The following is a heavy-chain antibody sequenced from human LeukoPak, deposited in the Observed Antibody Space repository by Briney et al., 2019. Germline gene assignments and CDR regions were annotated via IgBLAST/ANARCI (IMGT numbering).Heavy chain of an antibody. Sequence: GASVKVSFKASGYTFTSYGISWVRQAPGQGLEWMGWISAYNGNTNYAQKLQGRVTMTTDTSTSTAYMELRSLRSDDTAVYYCARDHWRVSGSGSSDYWGQGTLVTVSS. CDR1: GYTFTSYG. CDR3: ARDHWRVSGSGSSDY. CDR2: ISAYNGNT. V-gene: IGHV1-18*01. J-gene: IGHJ4*02. D-gene: IGHD3-10*01.